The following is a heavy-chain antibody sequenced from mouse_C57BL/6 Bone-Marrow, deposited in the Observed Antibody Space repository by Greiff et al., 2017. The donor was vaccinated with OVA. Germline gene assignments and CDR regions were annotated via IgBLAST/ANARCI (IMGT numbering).Heavy chain of an antibody. J-gene: IGHJ1*03. CDR3: ARALEYYGSSGYFDV. D-gene: IGHD1-1*01. V-gene: IGHV5-16*01. CDR1: GFTFSDYY. Sequence: EVKVVESEGGLVQPGSSMKLSCTASGFTFSDYYMAWVRQVPEKGLEWVANINYDGSSTYYPDSLQSRFTISRDNAKNILYLQMSSLTSEDTATYYCARALEYYGSSGYFDVWGTGTTVTVSS. CDR2: INYDGSST.